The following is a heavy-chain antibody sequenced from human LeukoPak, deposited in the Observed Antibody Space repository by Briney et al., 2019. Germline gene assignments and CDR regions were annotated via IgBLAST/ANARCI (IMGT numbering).Heavy chain of an antibody. CDR2: ISGDSDTI. CDR3: AKDQASKIIDY. CDR1: GFTFSDYY. V-gene: IGHV3-11*04. J-gene: IGHJ4*02. Sequence: GGSLRLSCAASGFTFSDYYMTWIRQAPGKGLEWFSYISGDSDTIYHADSVKGRFTISRDNSKNTLYLQMNSLRAEDTAVYYCAKDQASKIIDYWGQGTLVTVSS.